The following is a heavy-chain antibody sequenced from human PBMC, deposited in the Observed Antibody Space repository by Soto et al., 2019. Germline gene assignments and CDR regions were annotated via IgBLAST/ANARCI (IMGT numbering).Heavy chain of an antibody. Sequence: SGKVAGKASGYTFTSYGISWVRHAPGQGLEWMGWISAYNGNTNYAQKLQGRFTMTTDTSTSTAYMELRSLRSDETAVYYCARESTSRVNWFDPWGQGTLVTVSS. CDR3: ARESTSRVNWFDP. J-gene: IGHJ5*02. CDR2: ISAYNGNT. CDR1: GYTFTSYG. V-gene: IGHV1-18*04. D-gene: IGHD3-16*01.